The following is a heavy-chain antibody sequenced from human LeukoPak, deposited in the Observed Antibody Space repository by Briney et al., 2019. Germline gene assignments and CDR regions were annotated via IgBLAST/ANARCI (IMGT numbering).Heavy chain of an antibody. Sequence: QPGGSLRLSCAASGFTVSSNYMSWVRQAPGKGLEGVSILYSGDSTYYADSVKGRFTISRDNSKNTLYLQMNSLRAEDTAVYYCTRHLRSSWYGFDYWGQGTLVTVSS. V-gene: IGHV3-53*01. D-gene: IGHD6-13*01. CDR2: LYSGDST. J-gene: IGHJ4*02. CDR3: TRHLRSSWYGFDY. CDR1: GFTVSSNY.